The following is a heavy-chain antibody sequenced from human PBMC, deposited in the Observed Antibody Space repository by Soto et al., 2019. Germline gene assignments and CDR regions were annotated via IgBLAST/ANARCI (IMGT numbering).Heavy chain of an antibody. D-gene: IGHD3-3*01. CDR3: GRARRSFGVVARSNWCDP. J-gene: IGHJ5*02. CDR2: INPSGGT. CDR1: GGSFSVYS. V-gene: IGHV4-34*01. Sequence: PSETLSLTCGLNGGSFSVYSWNCIRQPPGAGLEWIGEINPSGGTKYSPSLNSRVSISVDSSQNQFSLKLTSVTSAERPVYYFGRARRSFGVVARSNWCDPGGQVTMVT.